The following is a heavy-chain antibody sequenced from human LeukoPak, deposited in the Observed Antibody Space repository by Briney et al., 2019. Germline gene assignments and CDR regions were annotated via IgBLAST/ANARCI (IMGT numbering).Heavy chain of an antibody. V-gene: IGHV5-51*01. CDR2: IYPDDSDT. D-gene: IGHD1-26*01. CDR3: ARVRGSYYTAFDI. J-gene: IGHJ3*02. CDR1: GYSFTSYW. Sequence: GESLKISCKGSGYSFTSYWIGWVRQMPGKGLEWMGIIYPDDSDTRYSPSFQGQVTISADKSISTAYLQWSSLKASDTAMYYCARVRGSYYTAFDIWGQGTMVTVSS.